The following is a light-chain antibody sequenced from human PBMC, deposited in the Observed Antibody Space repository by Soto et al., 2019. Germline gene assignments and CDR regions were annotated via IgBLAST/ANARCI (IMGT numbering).Light chain of an antibody. CDR1: QSVSRY. J-gene: IGKJ4*01. CDR3: QQHSNWPLT. V-gene: IGKV3-11*01. CDR2: EGN. Sequence: VVLTQSPVTLSLAPGERATLSCRASQSVSRYLAWYQQKPGQAPRILIYEGNRRVTGIPARFSGSVSGTDGTLTISSLEKEDCAVYYCQQHSNWPLTFGGGTKVDIK.